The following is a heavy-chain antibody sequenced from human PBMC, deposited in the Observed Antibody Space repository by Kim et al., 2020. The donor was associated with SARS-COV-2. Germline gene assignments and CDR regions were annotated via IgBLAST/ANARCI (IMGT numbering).Heavy chain of an antibody. D-gene: IGHD3-9*01. CDR1: GGSISSTSHY. CDR2: IYYSGTT. Sequence: SETLSLTCSVSGGSISSTSHYWGWIRQPPGRGLEWIGTIYYSGTTYYNPSLKSRVTISVDTSKNQFSLKLSSVTAADTAVYYCARVAQNYDILTGYSNYNFYCWGQGTLVTVSS. CDR3: ARVAQNYDILTGYSNYNFYC. J-gene: IGHJ4*02. V-gene: IGHV4-39*01.